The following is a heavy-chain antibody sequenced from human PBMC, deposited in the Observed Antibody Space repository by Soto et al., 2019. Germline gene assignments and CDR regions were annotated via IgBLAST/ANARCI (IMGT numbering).Heavy chain of an antibody. CDR1: GFTVSSNY. Sequence: EVRLVESGGGLVQPGGSLRLSCAAFGFTVSSNYMTWVRLAPGKGLEWVSLVYSGGATHYAASVKGRFTISTHSSQNTLFLQMNSLRTEDTATYYCVRGRYGSEIHWGQGTKVNVSS. J-gene: IGHJ4*02. V-gene: IGHV3-53*04. CDR2: VYSGGAT. D-gene: IGHD3-10*01. CDR3: VRGRYGSEIH.